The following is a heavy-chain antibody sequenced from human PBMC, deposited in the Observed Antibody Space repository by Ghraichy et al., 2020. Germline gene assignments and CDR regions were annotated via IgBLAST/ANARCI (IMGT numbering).Heavy chain of an antibody. CDR3: AKAGRHIVVVTARDRYYFDY. J-gene: IGHJ4*02. Sequence: GESLNISCAASGFTFSSYAMSWVRQAPGKGLEWVSAISGSGGSTYYADSVKGRFTISRDNSKNTLYLQMNSLRAEDTAVYYCAKAGRHIVVVTARDRYYFDYWGQGTLVTVSS. CDR2: ISGSGGST. D-gene: IGHD2-21*02. CDR1: GFTFSSYA. V-gene: IGHV3-23*01.